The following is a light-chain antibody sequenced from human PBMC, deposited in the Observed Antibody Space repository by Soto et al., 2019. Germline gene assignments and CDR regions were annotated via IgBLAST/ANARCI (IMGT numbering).Light chain of an antibody. J-gene: IGLJ2*01. V-gene: IGLV2-14*01. CDR3: SSYASGNTQV. Sequence: QSVLTQPASVSGSPGQSITVSCIGTSSDVGGYNYVSWYQQHPGKAPKLMIHDVSDRPSGVSNRFSASKSGNTASLTISGLPAEDEAYYYCSSYASGNTQVFGGGTKLTVL. CDR2: DVS. CDR1: SSDVGGYNY.